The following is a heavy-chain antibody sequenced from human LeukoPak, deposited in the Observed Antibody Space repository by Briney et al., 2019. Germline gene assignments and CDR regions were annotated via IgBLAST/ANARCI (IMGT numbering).Heavy chain of an antibody. Sequence: GESLKISCKGSGYTFTNYWIGWVRQMPGKGLEWMGMIYPGDSDTRYSPSFQGHVTISVDKSITTAYLPWSSLKASDTAMYYCARHIGLTTRYFDYWGQGTLVTVSS. CDR3: ARHIGLTTRYFDY. J-gene: IGHJ4*02. V-gene: IGHV5-51*01. D-gene: IGHD4/OR15-4a*01. CDR1: GYTFTNYW. CDR2: IYPGDSDT.